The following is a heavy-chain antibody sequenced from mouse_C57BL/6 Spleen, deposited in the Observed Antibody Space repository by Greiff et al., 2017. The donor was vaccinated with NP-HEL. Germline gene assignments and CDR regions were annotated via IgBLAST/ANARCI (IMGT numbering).Heavy chain of an antibody. D-gene: IGHD1-1*01. Sequence: VQLQQPGAELVKPGASVKMSCKASGYTFTSYWITWVKQRPGQGLEWIGDIYPGSGSTNYNEKFKSKATLTVDTSSSTAYMQLSSLTSEDSAVYYCARSSYYGSRGCAYRGEETLVTVSA. CDR1: GYTFTSYW. CDR2: IYPGSGST. J-gene: IGHJ3*01. V-gene: IGHV1-55*01. CDR3: ARSSYYGSRGCAY.